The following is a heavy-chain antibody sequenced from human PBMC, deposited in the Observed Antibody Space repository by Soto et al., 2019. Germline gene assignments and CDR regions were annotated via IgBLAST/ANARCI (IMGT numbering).Heavy chain of an antibody. J-gene: IGHJ4*02. D-gene: IGHD6-13*01. CDR3: AKANEQSIAAAGTFFDY. CDR2: ISWNSGSI. CDR1: GFTFDDYA. V-gene: IGHV3-9*01. Sequence: GGSLRLSCAASGFTFDDYAMHWVRQAPGKGLEWVSGISWNSGSIGYADSVKGRFTISRDNAKNSLYLQMNSLRAEDTALYYCAKANEQSIAAAGTFFDYWGQGTLVTVSS.